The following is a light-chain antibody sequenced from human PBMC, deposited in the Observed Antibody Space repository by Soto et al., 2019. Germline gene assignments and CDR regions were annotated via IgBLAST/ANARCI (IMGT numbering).Light chain of an antibody. CDR3: CSFTGSATDV. J-gene: IGLJ1*01. CDR1: STDIGGYNH. V-gene: IGLV2-14*03. CDR2: DVS. Sequence: QSALTQPASVSGSPGQSITISCTGTSTDIGGYNHVSWYQQHPGKAPKVVIYDVSNRPSGISNRFSGSKSGNTASLTISGHPAEDEDDYYCCSFTGSATDVFGTGTKVTVL.